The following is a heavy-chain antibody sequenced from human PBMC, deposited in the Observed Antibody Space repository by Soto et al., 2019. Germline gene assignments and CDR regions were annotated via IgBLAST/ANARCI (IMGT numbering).Heavy chain of an antibody. CDR1: GFTFGDYA. CDR3: TRDFPGPMIVVVIDPDFDY. CDR2: IRSKAYGGTT. Sequence: PGGSLRLSCTASGFTFGDYAMSWFRQAPGKGLEWVGFIRSKAYGGTTEYAASVKGRFTISRDDSKSIAYLQMNSLKTEDTAVYYCTRDFPGPMIVVVIDPDFDYWGKGTLVTVSS. V-gene: IGHV3-49*03. D-gene: IGHD3-22*01. J-gene: IGHJ4*02.